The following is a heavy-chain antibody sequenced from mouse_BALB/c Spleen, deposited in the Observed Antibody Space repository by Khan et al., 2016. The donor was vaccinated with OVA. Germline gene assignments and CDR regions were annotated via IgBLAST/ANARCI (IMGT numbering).Heavy chain of an antibody. V-gene: IGHV3-2*02. CDR2: INYSGST. CDR1: GYSLTSNYA. D-gene: IGHD3-3*01. CDR3: ARGRAY. Sequence: EVQLVESGPGLVKPSQSLSLTCTVTGYSLTSNYAWNWIRQFPGNKLEWMGYINYSGSTSYTPSLKSRIPITRDTSKNQFFLQLNSVTTEDTATYFCARGRAYWGQGTLVTVSA. J-gene: IGHJ3*01.